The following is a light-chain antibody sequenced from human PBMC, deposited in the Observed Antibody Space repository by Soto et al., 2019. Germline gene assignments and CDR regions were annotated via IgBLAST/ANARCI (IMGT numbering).Light chain of an antibody. Sequence: EIVLTQSPGTLSLSPGERATLSCRASQSVSSSYLAWYQQKPGQAPRLLIYGASSRATGIPARFSGSGSGTDFPLTISRLEPEDFAVYYCQQYGSSPPWTFGQGTNVEIK. CDR2: GAS. V-gene: IGKV3-20*01. J-gene: IGKJ1*01. CDR1: QSVSSSY. CDR3: QQYGSSPPWT.